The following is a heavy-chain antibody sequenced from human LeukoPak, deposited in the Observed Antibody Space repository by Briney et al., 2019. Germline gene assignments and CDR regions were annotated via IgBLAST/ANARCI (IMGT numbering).Heavy chain of an antibody. D-gene: IGHD4-17*01. J-gene: IGHJ4*02. Sequence: SETLSLTCTVSGTSISNYYWDWIRQSPGKGLEWIGYIYYSGNTNYNPSLKSRVTISVDTSKNQFSLKLSSVTAADTAVYYCARGLNDYGDYSVRHYFDYWGQGTLVTVSS. CDR1: GTSISNYY. CDR2: IYYSGNT. CDR3: ARGLNDYGDYSVRHYFDY. V-gene: IGHV4-59*12.